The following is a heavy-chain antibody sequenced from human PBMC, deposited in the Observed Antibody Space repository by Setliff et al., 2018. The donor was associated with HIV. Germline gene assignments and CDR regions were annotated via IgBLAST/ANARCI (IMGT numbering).Heavy chain of an antibody. V-gene: IGHV4-39*01. Sequence: SETLSLTCTVSGDSVSRSNYYWAWIRQPPGKGLEWIGSIDYNEITYYNPSLKSRVTLSVDTPKNQFSLKLSSVTAADTAVYYCARRKGYCSGPSCLEFSWFDPWGQGTLVTVSS. CDR1: GDSVSRSNYY. CDR2: IDYNEIT. J-gene: IGHJ5*02. D-gene: IGHD2-2*01. CDR3: ARRKGYCSGPSCLEFSWFDP.